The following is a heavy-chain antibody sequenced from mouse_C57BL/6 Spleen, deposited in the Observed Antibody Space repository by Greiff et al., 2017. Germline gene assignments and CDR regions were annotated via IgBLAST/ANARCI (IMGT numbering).Heavy chain of an antibody. CDR3: ARGGTHYYGSSYRFAY. CDR2: IYPGDGDT. V-gene: IGHV1-82*01. D-gene: IGHD1-1*01. Sequence: LQESGPELVKPGASVKISCKASGYAFSSSWMNWVKQRPGKGLEWIGRIYPGDGDTNYNGKFKGKATLTADKSSSTAYMQLSSLTSEDSAVYFCARGGTHYYGSSYRFAYWGQGTLVTVSA. CDR1: GYAFSSSW. J-gene: IGHJ3*01.